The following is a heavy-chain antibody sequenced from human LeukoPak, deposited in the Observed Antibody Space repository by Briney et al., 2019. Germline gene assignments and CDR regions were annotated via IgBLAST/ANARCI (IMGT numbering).Heavy chain of an antibody. D-gene: IGHD3/OR15-3a*01. V-gene: IGHV4-4*07. CDR1: GGSISSYY. Sequence: SETLSLTCTVSGGSISSYYWSWIRQPAGKGLEWIGRIYTSGSTNYNPSLKSRVTMSVDTSNNQFSLKLSSVTAADTAVYYCAREGSEDWGVYYFDYWGQGTLVTVSS. CDR2: IYTSGST. CDR3: AREGSEDWGVYYFDY. J-gene: IGHJ4*02.